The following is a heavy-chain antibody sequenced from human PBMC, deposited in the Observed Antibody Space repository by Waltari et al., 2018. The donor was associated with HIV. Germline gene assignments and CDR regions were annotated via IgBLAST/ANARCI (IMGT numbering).Heavy chain of an antibody. D-gene: IGHD7-27*01. Sequence: QVQLQESGPGLVKPSQTLSLTCTVSGGSISRGGYYWSWIRQHPGKGLEWIGYIYYSGSTYYNPSLKSRVTISVDTSKNQFSLKLSSVTAADTAVYYCANLGTGLSPHFDYWGQGTLVTVSS. V-gene: IGHV4-31*03. CDR3: ANLGTGLSPHFDY. CDR2: IYYSGST. CDR1: GGSISRGGYY. J-gene: IGHJ4*02.